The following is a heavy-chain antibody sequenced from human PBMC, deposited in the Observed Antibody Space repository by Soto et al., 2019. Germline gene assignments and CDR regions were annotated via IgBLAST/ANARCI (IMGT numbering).Heavy chain of an antibody. CDR3: AKEGPGGGRHFYYAMDV. D-gene: IGHD1-26*01. Sequence: QMNLVESGGGVVQPGRSLRLSCAASGFVFSDYGMHWVRQAPGKGLEWVALITNDGNNEYYSESVKGRFSISRGRSTNTVDLLMNSLRPEDTGVYYCAKEGPGGGRHFYYAMDVWGQGTTVTVSS. V-gene: IGHV3-30*18. J-gene: IGHJ6*02. CDR2: ITNDGNNE. CDR1: GFVFSDYG.